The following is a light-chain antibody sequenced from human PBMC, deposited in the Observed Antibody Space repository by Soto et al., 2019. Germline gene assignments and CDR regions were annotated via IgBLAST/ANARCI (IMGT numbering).Light chain of an antibody. CDR2: KAS. CDR1: QDITDW. CDR3: QQYNGYSWT. V-gene: IGKV1-5*03. J-gene: IGKJ1*01. Sequence: DIQMTQSPSTLPASVGDRVTITCRASQDITDWLAWYQQKPGTAPKLLIYKASRLESGVPSRFGGSGSGTEFTLTISSLQPEDFATYYCQQYNGYSWTFGQGTKVDIK.